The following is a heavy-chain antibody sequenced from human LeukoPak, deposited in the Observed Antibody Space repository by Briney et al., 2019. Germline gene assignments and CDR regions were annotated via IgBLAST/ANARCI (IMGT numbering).Heavy chain of an antibody. V-gene: IGHV3-23*01. D-gene: IGHD3-3*01. J-gene: IGHJ5*02. CDR2: MTGTGDTK. CDR3: ARKTVEVYYGALDP. Sequence: GGSLRLSCTASGFTFSTYVMTWVRQAPGKGLEWVSGMTGTGDTKYYADSVKGRFTISRDNSKNTLYLRMNSLRAEDTAVYYCARKTVEVYYGALDPWGQGALVTVSS. CDR1: GFTFSTYV.